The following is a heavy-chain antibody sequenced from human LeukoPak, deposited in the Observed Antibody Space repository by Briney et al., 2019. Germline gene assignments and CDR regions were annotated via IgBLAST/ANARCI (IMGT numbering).Heavy chain of an antibody. Sequence: ASVKVSCKASGYTFTSYGISWVRQAPGQGLEWMGWINPNSGGTNYAQKFQGRVTMTRDTPISTAYMELSRLGSDDTAVYYCARGYGYCSSTSCPIPQSGYYYWGQGTLVTVSS. V-gene: IGHV1-2*02. D-gene: IGHD2-2*01. CDR1: GYTFTSYG. CDR2: INPNSGGT. CDR3: ARGYGYCSSTSCPIPQSGYYY. J-gene: IGHJ4*02.